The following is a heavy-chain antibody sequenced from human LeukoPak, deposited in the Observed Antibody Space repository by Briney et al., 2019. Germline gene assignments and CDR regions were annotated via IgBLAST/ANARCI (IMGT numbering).Heavy chain of an antibody. CDR1: GGSISSYY. CDR2: IYPSGST. V-gene: IGHV4-4*07. D-gene: IGHD3-9*01. Sequence: SETLSLTCTVSGGSISSYYWSWIRQPAGKGLEYIGRIYPSGSTNYNPSLKSRVTMSVDTSKNQFSLKLSSVTAADTAVYYCARAPDYDILTGYPSYYFDYWGQGTLVTVSS. J-gene: IGHJ4*02. CDR3: ARAPDYDILTGYPSYYFDY.